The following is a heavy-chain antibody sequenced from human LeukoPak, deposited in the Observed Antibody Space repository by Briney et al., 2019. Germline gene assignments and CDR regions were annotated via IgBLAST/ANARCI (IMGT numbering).Heavy chain of an antibody. D-gene: IGHD5-24*01. CDR1: GFTFSSYG. CDR2: IWYDGSNK. CDR3: ARDKSEMATIKYYYYYGMDV. Sequence: GGSLRLSCAASGFTFSSYGMHWVRQAPGKGLEWVVVIWYDGSNKYYADSVKGRFTISRDNSKNTLYLQMNSLRAEDTAVYYCARDKSEMATIKYYYYYGMDVWGQGTTVTVSS. V-gene: IGHV3-33*08. J-gene: IGHJ6*02.